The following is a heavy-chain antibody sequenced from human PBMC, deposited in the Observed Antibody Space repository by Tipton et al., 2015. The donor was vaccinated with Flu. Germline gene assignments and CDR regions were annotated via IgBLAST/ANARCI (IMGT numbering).Heavy chain of an antibody. CDR1: GGSINSCPYY. CDR2: IYYSGST. CDR3: ATEYRGGGNRYYFDY. J-gene: IGHJ4*02. V-gene: IGHV4-61*01. Sequence: TLSLTCTVSGGSINSCPYYWSWSRQPPGKGLDWIGYIYYSGSTNYNPSLKSRVTIAVDTSKNQFSLKFSSATGADTAVYYCATEYRGGGNRYYFDYWGQGTLVTVSS. D-gene: IGHD4-23*01.